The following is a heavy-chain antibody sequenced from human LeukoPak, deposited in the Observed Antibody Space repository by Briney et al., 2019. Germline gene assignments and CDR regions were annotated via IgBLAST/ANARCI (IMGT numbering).Heavy chain of an antibody. CDR2: ISSSGSAI. J-gene: IGHJ4*02. Sequence: GGSLRLSCAASGFTFSDYYMSWIRQAPGKGLEWVSYISSSGSAIYYADSVKGRFTISRDNAKNSLYLQMNSLRAEDTAVYYCARDRYDYVWGSYRDYWGQGTLVTVSS. CDR3: ARDRYDYVWGSYRDY. V-gene: IGHV3-11*01. D-gene: IGHD3-16*02. CDR1: GFTFSDYY.